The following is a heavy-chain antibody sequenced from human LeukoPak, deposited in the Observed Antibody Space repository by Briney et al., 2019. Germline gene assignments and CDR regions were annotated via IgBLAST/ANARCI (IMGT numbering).Heavy chain of an antibody. CDR2: IYTSGST. J-gene: IGHJ6*03. CDR1: GGSISSYY. D-gene: IGHD3/OR15-3a*01. V-gene: IGHV4-4*07. Sequence: SETLSLTCTVSGGSISSYYWSWIRQPAGKGLEWIGRIYTSGSTNYNPSLKSRVTISVDTSKNQFSLKLSSVTAADTAVCYCARVGRTGYYYYYMDVWGKGTTVTVSS. CDR3: ARVGRTGYYYYYMDV.